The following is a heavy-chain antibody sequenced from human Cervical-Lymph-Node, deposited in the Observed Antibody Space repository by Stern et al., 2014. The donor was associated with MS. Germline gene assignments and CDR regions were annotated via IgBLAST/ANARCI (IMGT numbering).Heavy chain of an antibody. V-gene: IGHV1-2*06. CDR3: ARGLGLASALENWLDP. CDR2: INPSNGAT. Sequence: QVQLVQSGAEVKKPGASLKVSCKASGYNFRGYYIHWVRQAPGQGLEWMGRINPSNGATKYAKKFQGRVTMTRDKSTNTAYLEAGELRSDDTAVFYCARGLGLASALENWLDPWGQGTLVSVSS. J-gene: IGHJ5*02. D-gene: IGHD6-13*01. CDR1: GYNFRGYY.